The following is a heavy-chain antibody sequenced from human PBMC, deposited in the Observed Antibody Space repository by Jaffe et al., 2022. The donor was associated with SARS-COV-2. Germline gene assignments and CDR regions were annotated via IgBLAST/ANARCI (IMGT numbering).Heavy chain of an antibody. D-gene: IGHD3-16*02. CDR2: ISWNSGSI. J-gene: IGHJ3*02. CDR3: AKELTFGGVIVEAFDI. V-gene: IGHV3-9*01. Sequence: EVQLVESGGGLVQPGRSLRLSCAASGFTFDDYAMHWVRQAPGKGLEWVSGISWNSGSIGYADSVKGRFTISRDNAKNSLYLQMNSLRAEDTALYYCAKELTFGGVIVEAFDIWGQGTMVTVSS. CDR1: GFTFDDYA.